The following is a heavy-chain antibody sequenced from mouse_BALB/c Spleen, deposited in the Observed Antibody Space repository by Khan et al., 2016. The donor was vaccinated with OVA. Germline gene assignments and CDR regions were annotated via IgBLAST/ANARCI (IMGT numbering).Heavy chain of an antibody. CDR1: GFSLTNYG. CDR3: ARQPYYHYNIMDY. D-gene: IGHD2-10*01. J-gene: IGHJ4*01. V-gene: IGHV2-6-1*01. Sequence: QVQLKESGPGLVAPSQSLSITCTISGFSLTNYGVHWLRQPPGRGLEWLVVIWSDGSTTYNSALKSRLSISKDNSKSQVFLKMNSLQTDDTAMYYCARQPYYHYNIMDYWGQGTSVIVSS. CDR2: IWSDGST.